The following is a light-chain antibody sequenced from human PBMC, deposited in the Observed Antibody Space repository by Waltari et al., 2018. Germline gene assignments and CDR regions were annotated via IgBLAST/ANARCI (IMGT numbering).Light chain of an antibody. V-gene: IGKV4-1*01. CDR3: QQYYRTPFT. CDR2: GAS. CDR1: LSILHSSENKNY. J-gene: IGKJ3*01. Sequence: DIVMTQSPDYLSVSLGERATINCESSLSILHSSENKNYLGWYQQKSGQSPKLLIYGASTREAGVPDRFSGSGSGTDFTLTISSLQAEDVAVYYCQQYYRTPFTFGPGTKVDNK.